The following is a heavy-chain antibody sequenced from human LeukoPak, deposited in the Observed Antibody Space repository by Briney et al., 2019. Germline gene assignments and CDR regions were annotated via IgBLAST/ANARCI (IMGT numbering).Heavy chain of an antibody. CDR3: VRGGYSSFDY. CDR2: IKQDGSQK. J-gene: IGHJ4*02. Sequence: GGSLRLSCAASAFIFSTSWMRWVRQAPEKGLEWVANIKQDGSQKHYVDSVKGRFTISRDNSKNLLYLQMNSLGAEDTAVYYCVRGGYSSFDYWGQGTLVTVSS. V-gene: IGHV3-7*01. D-gene: IGHD3-10*01. CDR1: AFIFSTSW.